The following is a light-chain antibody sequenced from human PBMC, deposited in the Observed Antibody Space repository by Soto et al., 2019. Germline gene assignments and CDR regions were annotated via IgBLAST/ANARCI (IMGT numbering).Light chain of an antibody. CDR3: QSYDSSLKVV. CDR1: SSNIGAGYD. Sequence: QSVLTQPPSASETPGQRVTISCSGGSSNIGAGYDVHWYQQLPGTAPKLLIYGNSNRPSGVPDRFSGSKSGTSASLAITGLQAEDEADYYCQSYDSSLKVVFGGGTKLTVL. CDR2: GNS. V-gene: IGLV1-40*01. J-gene: IGLJ2*01.